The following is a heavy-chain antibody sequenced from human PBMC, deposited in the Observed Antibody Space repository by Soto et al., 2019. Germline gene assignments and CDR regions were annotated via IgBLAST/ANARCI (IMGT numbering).Heavy chain of an antibody. D-gene: IGHD2-21*01. V-gene: IGHV4-30-2*01. CDR1: GGSISSGGYS. J-gene: IGHJ5*02. CDR3: ARIPSP. CDR2: IYHSGST. Sequence: SETLSLTCAVSGGSISSGGYSWSWIRQPPGKGLEWIGYIYHSGSTYYNSSLKSRVTISVDRSKNQFSLKLSSVTAADTAVYYCARIPSPWGQGTLVTVS.